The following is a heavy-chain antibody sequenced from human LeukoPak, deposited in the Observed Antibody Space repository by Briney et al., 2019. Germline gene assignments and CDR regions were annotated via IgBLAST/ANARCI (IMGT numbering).Heavy chain of an antibody. CDR1: GGTFSSYA. V-gene: IGHV1-69*13. D-gene: IGHD5-18*01. Sequence: GASVKVSCKASGGTFSSYAISWVRQAPGQGLEWMGGIIPIFCTANYAQKFQGRVTITADESTSTAYMELSSLRSEDTAVYYCARGYSYGYNAFDIWGQGTMVTVSS. J-gene: IGHJ3*02. CDR3: ARGYSYGYNAFDI. CDR2: IIPIFCTA.